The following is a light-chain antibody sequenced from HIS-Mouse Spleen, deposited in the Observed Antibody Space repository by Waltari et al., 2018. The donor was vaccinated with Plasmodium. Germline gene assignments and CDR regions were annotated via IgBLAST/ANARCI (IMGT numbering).Light chain of an antibody. CDR3: QSADSSGTYQV. Sequence: SYELTQPPSVSVSPGQTARITCSGDALPKQYAYWYQQKPGQAPVLVIYKDSARPSGIPDRFSGSSSGRTVTLTISGVQAEDEADYYCQSADSSGTYQVFGGGTKLTVL. J-gene: IGLJ2*01. V-gene: IGLV3-25*03. CDR2: KDS. CDR1: ALPKQY.